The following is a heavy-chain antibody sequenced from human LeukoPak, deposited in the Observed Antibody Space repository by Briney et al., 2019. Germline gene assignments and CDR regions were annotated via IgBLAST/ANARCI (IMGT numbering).Heavy chain of an antibody. J-gene: IGHJ4*02. CDR1: GYTFTGYY. CDR2: INPNSGGT. D-gene: IGHD6-13*01. CDR3: ACLAAAGTGLHY. Sequence: ASVKVSCKASGYTFTGYYMHWVRQAPGQGLEWMGWINPNSGGTNYAQKFQGRVTMTRDTSISTAYMELSRLRSDDTAVYYCACLAAAGTGLHYWGQGTLVTVSS. V-gene: IGHV1-2*02.